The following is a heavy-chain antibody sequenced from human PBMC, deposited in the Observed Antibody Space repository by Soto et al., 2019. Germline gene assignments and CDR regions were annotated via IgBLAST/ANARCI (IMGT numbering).Heavy chain of an antibody. J-gene: IGHJ6*02. CDR3: ARDWPDTYCGGDCPLGYYYHGMDV. Sequence: QVQLVQSGAELKKPGASVSLSCKASGFSFNTYYVHWVRQSPGEGLQWMGVINPSNGFTCYPQKFQGSVTMTADTSTTTVYLELTGLKSEDTAVYFCARDWPDTYCGGDCPLGYYYHGMDVWGQGTAVTVSS. V-gene: IGHV1-46*02. CDR1: GFSFNTYY. CDR2: INPSNGFT. D-gene: IGHD2-21*02.